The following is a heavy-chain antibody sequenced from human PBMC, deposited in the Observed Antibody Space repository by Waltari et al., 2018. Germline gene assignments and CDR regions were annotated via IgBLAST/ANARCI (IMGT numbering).Heavy chain of an antibody. V-gene: IGHV3-30*04. CDR3: TRDYCDRTNCHGMDV. CDR1: GFSFSFLA. D-gene: IGHD3-22*01. CDR2: MSYNGRNR. Sequence: QAQLVESGGGVVQPGRSLRLSCAASGFSFSFLAIHWVRQAPGKGLDGVAVMSYNGRNRYYVDSVKGRFTISRDNSKKMLYMQMNSLRTEDTAVYYCTRDYCDRTNCHGMDVWGQGTTVTVS. J-gene: IGHJ6*02.